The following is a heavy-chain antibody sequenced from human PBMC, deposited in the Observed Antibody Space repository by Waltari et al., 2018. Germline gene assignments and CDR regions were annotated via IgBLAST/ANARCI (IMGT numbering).Heavy chain of an antibody. CDR3: ASRERSGYYYGMDV. V-gene: IGHV3-53*01. CDR1: GFIVSGNY. D-gene: IGHD3-3*01. J-gene: IGHJ6*02. Sequence: EVQLVESGGGLIQPGGSLRLSCAASGFIVSGNYMTWVRRAPGKGLGGVSMISSDGKTYYADSVKGRVTISRDNSKNTLFLQMNSLRAEDTAVYYCASRERSGYYYGMDVWGQGTTVTVSS. CDR2: ISSDGKT.